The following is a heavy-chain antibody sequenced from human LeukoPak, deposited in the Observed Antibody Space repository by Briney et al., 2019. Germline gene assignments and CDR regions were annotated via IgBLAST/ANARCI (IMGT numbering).Heavy chain of an antibody. CDR1: GGTFSSYA. CDR3: ARDPRRWLQSFGPAHTFDY. D-gene: IGHD5-12*01. CDR2: IIPILGIA. V-gene: IGHV1-69*04. J-gene: IGHJ4*02. Sequence: ASVKVSCKASGGTFSSYAISWVRQAPGQGLEWMGRIIPILGIANYAQKFQGRVTITADKSTSTAYMELSSLRSEDTAVYYCARDPRRWLQSFGPAHTFDYWGQGTLVTVSS.